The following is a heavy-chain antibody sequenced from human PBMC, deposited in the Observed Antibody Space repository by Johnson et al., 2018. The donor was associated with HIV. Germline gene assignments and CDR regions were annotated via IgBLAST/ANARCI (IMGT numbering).Heavy chain of an antibody. CDR2: IKQDGNEK. CDR3: ARDEGLDYGASLGAFDN. Sequence: VQLVESGGGLVQPGGSLRLSCAASGFRFSNYWMSWVRQAPGKGLEWVTNIKQDGNEKYSVDSVKGRFTISRDNAKNSLYLQMNSLRAEDTALYYCARDEGLDYGASLGAFDNWGQGTMVTVSS. V-gene: IGHV3-7*01. J-gene: IGHJ3*02. D-gene: IGHD4-17*01. CDR1: GFRFSNYW.